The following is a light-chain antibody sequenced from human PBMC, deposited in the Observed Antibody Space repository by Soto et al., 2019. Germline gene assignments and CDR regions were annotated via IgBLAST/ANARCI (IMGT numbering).Light chain of an antibody. J-gene: IGKJ1*01. V-gene: IGKV1-5*01. CDR1: QRIGSW. Sequence: DIQMTQSPSTLSASVGDRVSITCRASQRIGSWLTWYQQKPGKVPKLLIYDASHLTSGDPSRFSGSGSGTEFTLSISSLQPDDFATYYCQHYYTYPYMFGQGTKV. CDR2: DAS. CDR3: QHYYTYPYM.